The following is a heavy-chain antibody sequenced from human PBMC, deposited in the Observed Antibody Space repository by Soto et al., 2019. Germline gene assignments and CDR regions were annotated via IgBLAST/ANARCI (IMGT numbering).Heavy chain of an antibody. CDR2: ISYDGSNK. CDR1: GFTFSSYA. J-gene: IGHJ4*02. V-gene: IGHV3-30-3*01. D-gene: IGHD4-17*01. Sequence: QVQLVESGGGVVQPGRSLRLSCAAPGFTFSSYAMHWVRQAPGKGLEWVAVISYDGSNKYYADSVKGRFTISRDNSKNTLYLQMNSLRAEDTAVYYCARSDYGDYGFGYWGQGTLVTVSS. CDR3: ARSDYGDYGFGY.